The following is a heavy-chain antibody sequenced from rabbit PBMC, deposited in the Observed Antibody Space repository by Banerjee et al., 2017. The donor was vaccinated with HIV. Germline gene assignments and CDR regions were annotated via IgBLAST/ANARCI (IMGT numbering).Heavy chain of an antibody. Sequence: QQQLEESGGGLVKPGGTLTLTCKASGIDFNNYLYMCWVRQAPGKGLEWIGYIDPVFGSTYYASWVNGRFTISKTSSTTVTLQMTSLTAADTATYFCARERAGDAAYGYVGHDGFDPWGPGTLVTVS. CDR2: IDPVFGST. J-gene: IGHJ2*01. CDR3: ARERAGDAAYGYVGHDGFDP. D-gene: IGHD6-1*01. CDR1: GIDFNNYLY. V-gene: IGHV1S45*01.